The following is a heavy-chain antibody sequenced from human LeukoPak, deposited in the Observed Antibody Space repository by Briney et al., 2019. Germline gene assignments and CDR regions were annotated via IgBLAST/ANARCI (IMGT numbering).Heavy chain of an antibody. V-gene: IGHV1-69*13. Sequence: SVKVSCKXSGGTFSSYAISWVRQAPRQGLEWMGGIIPIFGTANYPQKFQGRVTITADEPTSTAYMELSSLRSEDTAVYYCARDLGNYYGSGSYYYWGQGTLVTVSS. J-gene: IGHJ4*02. CDR1: GGTFSSYA. CDR3: ARDLGNYYGSGSYYY. D-gene: IGHD3-10*01. CDR2: IIPIFGTA.